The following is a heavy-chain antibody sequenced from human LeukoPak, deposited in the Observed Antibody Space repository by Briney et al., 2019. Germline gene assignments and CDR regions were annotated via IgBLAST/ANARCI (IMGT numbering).Heavy chain of an antibody. CDR2: INPNSGDT. CDR1: GYTFTGYY. V-gene: IGHV1-2*06. J-gene: IGHJ4*02. D-gene: IGHD2-21*02. CDR3: ARDYCGGDCFPDY. Sequence: ASVKVSCKTSGYTFTGYYVHWVRQAPGQRLEWMGRINPNSGDTNYAQKFQGRVTMTRDTSISTAYMELSRLRSDDTAVCYCARDYCGGDCFPDYWGQGTLVTVSS.